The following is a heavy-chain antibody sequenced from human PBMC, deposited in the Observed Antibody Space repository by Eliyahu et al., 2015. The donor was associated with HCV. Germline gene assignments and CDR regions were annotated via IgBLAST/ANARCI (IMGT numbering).Heavy chain of an antibody. CDR2: INPSGDT. CDR1: GYTFSSYY. D-gene: IGHD3-16*01. V-gene: IGHV1-46*01. CDR3: ASSRFRTLDYLWGTNHSYGMDD. Sequence: QVQLVQSGDEVKKPGASVKVSCKASGYTFSSYYMHWVRQAPGQGLEWMGIINPSGDTYYAQRFQGRVTMTTDTSTDTVYLELTSLRSEDTAVYYCASSRFRTLDYLWGTNHSYGMDDWGQGTTVSVSS. J-gene: IGHJ6*02.